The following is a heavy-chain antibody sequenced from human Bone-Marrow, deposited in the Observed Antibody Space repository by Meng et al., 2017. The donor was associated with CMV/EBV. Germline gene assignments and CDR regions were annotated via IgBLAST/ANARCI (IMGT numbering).Heavy chain of an antibody. CDR1: GGSFSGYY. J-gene: IGHJ2*01. Sequence: SETLSLTCAVYGGSFSGYYWSWIRQPPGKGLEWIGEINHSGSTNYNPSLKSRVTISVDTFKNQFSLKLSSVTAADTAVYYCARLPAARPIGQRWYFDLWGRGTLVTVSS. V-gene: IGHV4-34*01. CDR2: INHSGST. CDR3: ARLPAARPIGQRWYFDL. D-gene: IGHD2-2*01.